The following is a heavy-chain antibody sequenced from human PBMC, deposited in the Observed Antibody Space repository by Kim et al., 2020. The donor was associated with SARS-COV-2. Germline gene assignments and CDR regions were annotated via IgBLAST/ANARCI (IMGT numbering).Heavy chain of an antibody. CDR3: AAYSPGSGWYTPFTL. J-gene: IGHJ4*02. CDR1: GFTFGSYA. Sequence: GGSLRLSCAASGFTFGSYAMSWVRQAPGKGLEWVAIITGSGGHTWYADFVKGRLTISRDNAQNTLFLQMNSLRADDTAVYYCAAYSPGSGWYTPFTLWGQGTLVTVSS. D-gene: IGHD6-19*01. CDR2: ITGSGGHT. V-gene: IGHV3-23*01.